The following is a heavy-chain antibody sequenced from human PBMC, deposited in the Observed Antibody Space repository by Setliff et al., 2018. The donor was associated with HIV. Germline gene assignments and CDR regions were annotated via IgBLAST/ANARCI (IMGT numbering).Heavy chain of an antibody. CDR3: ARGYGHIVVVIASDAFDV. D-gene: IGHD2-21*01. V-gene: IGHV4-38-2*01. CDR1: GNSISRGYY. CDR2: IYHSGST. J-gene: IGHJ3*01. Sequence: LSLTCGVSGNSISRGYYWGWIRQPPGRGLEWIGNIYHSGSTCYNPSLKSRVTISVDTSKNQFSLKLSSVTAADTAVYYCARGYGHIVVVIASDAFDVWGQGTMVTVSS.